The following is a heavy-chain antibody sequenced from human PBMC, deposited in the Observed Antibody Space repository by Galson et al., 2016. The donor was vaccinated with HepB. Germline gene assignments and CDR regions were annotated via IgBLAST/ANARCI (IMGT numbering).Heavy chain of an antibody. CDR1: GFTFSRYW. J-gene: IGHJ6*02. D-gene: IGHD5-24*01. Sequence: SLRLSCAASGFTFSRYWLTWVRQAPGKGLEWVANINQDGSETYYVDSVKGRLTISRDNAMNSLNLLMNTLRAEDTGVYYCARIVEMATPHYGLDVWGQGTTVTVSS. CDR3: ARIVEMATPHYGLDV. CDR2: INQDGSET. V-gene: IGHV3-7*04.